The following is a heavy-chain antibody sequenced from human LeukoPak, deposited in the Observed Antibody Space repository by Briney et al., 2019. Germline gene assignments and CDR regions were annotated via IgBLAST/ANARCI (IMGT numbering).Heavy chain of an antibody. D-gene: IGHD5-24*01. CDR1: GFTFDDYA. J-gene: IGHJ4*02. CDR3: AKDAGKKDGHNPRAFDY. Sequence: PGGSLRLSCAASGFTFDDYAMHWVRQAPGKGLEWVSLISGDGGSTYYADSVKGRFTISRDNSKNSLYLQMNSLRTEDTVLYYCAKDAGKKDGHNPRAFDYWGQGTLVTVSS. CDR2: ISGDGGST. V-gene: IGHV3-43*02.